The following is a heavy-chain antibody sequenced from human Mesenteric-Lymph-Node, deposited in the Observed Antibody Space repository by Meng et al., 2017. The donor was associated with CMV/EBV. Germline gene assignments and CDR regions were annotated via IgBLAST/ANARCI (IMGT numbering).Heavy chain of an antibody. CDR2: IYYTGTT. Sequence: SETLSLTCTVSGGSITSHDYYWSWIRQPPGKGLEWIGYIYYTGTTYYSPSLKSRVTISRDTSKNQFSLILNSVTSADTAVYDCARDMEGTYGTLNWFDPWGQGILVTVSS. D-gene: IGHD3-10*01. CDR1: GGSITSHDYY. CDR3: ARDMEGTYGTLNWFDP. V-gene: IGHV4-30-4*08. J-gene: IGHJ5*02.